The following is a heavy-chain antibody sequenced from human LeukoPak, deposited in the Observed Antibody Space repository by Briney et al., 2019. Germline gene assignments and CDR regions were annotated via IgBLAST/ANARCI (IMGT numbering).Heavy chain of an antibody. J-gene: IGHJ4*02. Sequence: GGSLRLSCAASGFTFSSCSMNWVRRAPGKGLEWVSSISSSSSYIYYADSVKGRFTISRDNAKNSLYLQMNSLRAEDTAVYYCARDGPAMGRLFDYWGQGTLVTVSS. D-gene: IGHD2-15*01. CDR3: ARDGPAMGRLFDY. V-gene: IGHV3-21*01. CDR1: GFTFSSCS. CDR2: ISSSSSYI.